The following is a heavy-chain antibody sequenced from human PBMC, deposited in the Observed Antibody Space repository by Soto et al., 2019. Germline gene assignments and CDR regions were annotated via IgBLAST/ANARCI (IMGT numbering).Heavy chain of an antibody. Sequence: PSEPLSLACTVSGASISSPYWSWIRQSPGKGLEWIGYVYYSGSTNYNPSLKSRVTISVDTSKNQFSLKLSSVSAADTAVYYCARGYYDTSGRSNTFDIWGQGSMVTVSS. V-gene: IGHV4-59*11. D-gene: IGHD3-22*01. J-gene: IGHJ3*02. CDR3: ARGYYDTSGRSNTFDI. CDR2: VYYSGST. CDR1: GASISSPY.